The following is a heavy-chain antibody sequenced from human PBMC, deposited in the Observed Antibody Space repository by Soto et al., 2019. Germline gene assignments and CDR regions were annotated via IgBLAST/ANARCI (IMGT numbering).Heavy chain of an antibody. J-gene: IGHJ6*02. CDR3: AIVTSPVVITPSYATVV. D-gene: IGHD3-16*02. V-gene: IGHV1-69*06. Sequence: SVKLSCKASAGTFSSHAISWVRQAPGQGLEWMGGIIPIFGTANYAQKFQGRVTITADKSTSTAYMELSSLRSEDTAVYYCAIVTSPVVITPSYATVVWGQAPTGTLS. CDR1: AGTFSSHA. CDR2: IIPIFGTA.